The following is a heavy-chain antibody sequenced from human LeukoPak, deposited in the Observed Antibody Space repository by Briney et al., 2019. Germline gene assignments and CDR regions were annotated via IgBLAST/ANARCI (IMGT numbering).Heavy chain of an antibody. CDR3: ARDHNWGFDY. V-gene: IGHV3-48*01. J-gene: IGHJ4*02. CDR1: GFIFSDYS. Sequence: PGGSLRLSCAASGFIFSDYSMNWVRQAPGKGLEWLSYIGGSTSTISYADSVKGRFTISRDNAKNSLYLQMDSLRAEDTAAYYCARDHNWGFDYWGQGILVAVSS. CDR2: IGGSTSTI. D-gene: IGHD3-16*01.